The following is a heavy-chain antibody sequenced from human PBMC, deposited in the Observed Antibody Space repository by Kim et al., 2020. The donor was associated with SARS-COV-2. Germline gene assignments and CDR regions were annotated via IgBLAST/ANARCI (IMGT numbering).Heavy chain of an antibody. CDR1: GFTSSPFA. CDR2: IRSDESKR. CDR3: ARNFGSATMIGDV. D-gene: IGHD3-10*01. J-gene: IGHJ3*01. V-gene: IGHV3-33*01. Sequence: GGSLRLSCTASGFTSSPFAMHWVRQAPGKGLEWVAVIRSDESKRYYAESVKDRFTISRDNSKNTLYLQMNSLRAEDTAIYYCARNFGSATMIGDVWGLGT.